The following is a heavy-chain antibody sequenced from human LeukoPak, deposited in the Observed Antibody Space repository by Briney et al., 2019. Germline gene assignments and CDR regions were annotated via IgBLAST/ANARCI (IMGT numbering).Heavy chain of an antibody. CDR2: ISSSGSI. CDR3: ARMATIRGDGYHFDF. D-gene: IGHD5-24*01. Sequence: SETLSLTCSVSGDSISGYYWNWIRQSPEKGLEWIAYISSSGSINYNPHLRSRATISLDASKNQFSLTLTSVTAADTAAYYCARMATIRGDGYHFDFWGQGTLVTVSS. CDR1: GDSISGYY. V-gene: IGHV4-59*01. J-gene: IGHJ4*02.